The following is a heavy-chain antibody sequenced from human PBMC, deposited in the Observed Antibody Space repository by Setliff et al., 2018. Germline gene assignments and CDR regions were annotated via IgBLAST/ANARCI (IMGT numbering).Heavy chain of an antibody. CDR1: GGSFTTYY. CDR3: AREYYYARSRNFDY. CDR2: IYYSGST. D-gene: IGHD3-22*01. J-gene: IGHJ4*02. V-gene: IGHV4-59*01. Sequence: SETLSLTCTVSGGSFTTYYRSWIRQSPGKGLEWIGYIYYSGSTNYNPSLKSRVPISVDTSKNQFSLRLTSVTAADTAVYYCAREYYYARSRNFDYWGQGTLVTVSS.